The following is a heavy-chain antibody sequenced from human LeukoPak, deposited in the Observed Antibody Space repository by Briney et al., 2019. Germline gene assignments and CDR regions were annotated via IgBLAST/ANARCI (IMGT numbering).Heavy chain of an antibody. CDR2: IIHSGGT. Sequence: NPSETLSLTCAVSGGSFNGYSYTWIRQPPGKGLEWIGEIIHSGGTSYNPSLKSRLTISVDTSRKQFSLKLTSVTAADTALYFCARGPLAFRRVAGIFSWGRGTQVTVSS. J-gene: IGHJ5*02. D-gene: IGHD6-19*01. CDR3: ARGPLAFRRVAGIFS. V-gene: IGHV4-34*01. CDR1: GGSFNGYS.